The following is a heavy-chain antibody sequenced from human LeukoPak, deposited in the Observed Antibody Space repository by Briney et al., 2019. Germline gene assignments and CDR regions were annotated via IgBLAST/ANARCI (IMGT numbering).Heavy chain of an antibody. J-gene: IGHJ6*03. Sequence: SETLSLTCAVYGGSFSGYYCSWIRRPPGKGLEWIGEINHSGSTNYNPSLKSRVTISVDTSKNQFSLKLSSVTAADTAVYYCARGLYYDFWSGSGAYYMDVWGKGTTVTVSS. CDR3: ARGLYYDFWSGSGAYYMDV. D-gene: IGHD3-3*01. V-gene: IGHV4-34*01. CDR1: GGSFSGYY. CDR2: INHSGST.